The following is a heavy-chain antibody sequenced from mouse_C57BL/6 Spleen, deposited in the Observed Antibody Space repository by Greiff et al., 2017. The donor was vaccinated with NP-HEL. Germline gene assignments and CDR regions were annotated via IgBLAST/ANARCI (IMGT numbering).Heavy chain of an antibody. V-gene: IGHV1-39*01. CDR1: GYSFTDYN. CDR2: INPNYGTT. CDR3: ARSHYGSSMFAD. D-gene: IGHD1-1*01. J-gene: IGHJ3*01. Sequence: EVKLQESGPELVKPGASVKISCKASGYSFTDYNMNWVKQSNGKSLEWIGVINPNYGTTSYNQKFKGKATLTVDQSSSTAYMQLNSLTSEDSAVYYCARSHYGSSMFADWGQGTLVTVSA.